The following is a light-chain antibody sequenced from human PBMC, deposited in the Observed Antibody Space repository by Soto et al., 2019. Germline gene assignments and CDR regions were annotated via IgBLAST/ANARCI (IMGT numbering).Light chain of an antibody. CDR1: SSDVGGYNY. J-gene: IGLJ2*01. V-gene: IGLV2-11*01. CDR3: CSYAGSYTWV. Sequence: QSALTQPRSVSGSPGQSVTISCTGTSSDVGGYNYVSWYQQHPGKAPKLMIYDVSKRPSGVPDRFSGSKSGNTASLTISGLQAEDEADYCCCSYAGSYTWVFAGGTKLTVL. CDR2: DVS.